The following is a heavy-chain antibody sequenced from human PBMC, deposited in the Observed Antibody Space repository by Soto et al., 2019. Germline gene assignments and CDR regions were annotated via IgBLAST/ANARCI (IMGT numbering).Heavy chain of an antibody. D-gene: IGHD7-27*01. CDR1: GFSFSTSP. J-gene: IGHJ4*02. Sequence: HPGGSLSLSCAASGFSFSTSPMHCVRQAPGKGPEWVALISYEGTNKFYADSVKGRFTSSRDNSKSTLYLQVDSLRPEDAAVYYCARDPKTSGGQHWAFNYFDSWGQGTLVTVSS. CDR2: ISYEGTNK. CDR3: ARDPKTSGGQHWAFNYFDS. V-gene: IGHV3-30-3*01.